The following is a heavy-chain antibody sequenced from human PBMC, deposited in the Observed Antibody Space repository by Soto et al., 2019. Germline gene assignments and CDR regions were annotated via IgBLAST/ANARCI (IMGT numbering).Heavy chain of an antibody. J-gene: IGHJ3*02. V-gene: IGHV4-31*03. Sequence: QVQLQESGPGLVKPSQTLSLTCTVSGGSISSGGYYWSWIRQHPGKGLEWIGYIYYSGSTYYNPSLKSRVTISVDTSKNQFSLKLSSVTAADTAVYYCARDKGCSGGSCSVTDAFDIWGQGTMVTVSS. D-gene: IGHD2-15*01. CDR3: ARDKGCSGGSCSVTDAFDI. CDR1: GGSISSGGYY. CDR2: IYYSGST.